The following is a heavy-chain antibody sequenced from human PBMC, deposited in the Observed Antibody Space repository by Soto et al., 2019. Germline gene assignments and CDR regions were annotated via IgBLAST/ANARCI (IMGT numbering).Heavy chain of an antibody. CDR2: ISYSGST. Sequence: QLHLQESGPGLLKPSETLSLTCTVSGGSISSSAYYWVWIRQRPGKRLEWIASISYSGSTYYNPPLQSRVTISVDTSKNQFSLKLRSMTAADTAVYYCARQVEVTYFDYWGQGTLVTVSS. J-gene: IGHJ4*02. D-gene: IGHD1-1*01. CDR3: ARQVEVTYFDY. V-gene: IGHV4-39*01. CDR1: GGSISSSAYY.